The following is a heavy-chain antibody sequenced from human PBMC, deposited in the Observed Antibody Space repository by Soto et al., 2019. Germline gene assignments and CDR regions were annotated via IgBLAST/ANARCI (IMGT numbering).Heavy chain of an antibody. D-gene: IGHD6-6*01. CDR3: ARGSVPWYFDY. CDR2: IKQDGSEK. CDR1: GFTFSSYW. V-gene: IGHV3-7*01. Sequence: VGSRILSGTASGFTFSSYWMSWVRQAPGKGLEWVANIKQDGSEKYYVDSVKGLFTISRDNAKNSLYLQMNSLRAEDTAVYYCARGSVPWYFDYWGQGTLVTVSS. J-gene: IGHJ4*02.